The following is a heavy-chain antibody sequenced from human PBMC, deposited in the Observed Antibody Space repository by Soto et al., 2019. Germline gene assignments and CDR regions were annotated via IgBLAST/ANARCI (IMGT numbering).Heavy chain of an antibody. CDR3: ARELLGGYYDLDY. CDR2: ISAYNGNT. D-gene: IGHD3-22*01. V-gene: IGHV1-18*04. CDR1: GYTFTSYY. J-gene: IGHJ4*02. Sequence: ASVKVSCKASGYTFTSYYMHWVRQAPGQGLEWMGWISAYNGNTNYAQKLQGRVTMTTDTSTSTAYMELRSLRSDDTAVYYCARELLGGYYDLDYWGQGTLVTVSS.